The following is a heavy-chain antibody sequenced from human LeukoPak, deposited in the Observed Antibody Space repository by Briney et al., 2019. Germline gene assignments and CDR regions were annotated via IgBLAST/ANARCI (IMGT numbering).Heavy chain of an antibody. CDR2: IYYSGST. CDR3: ARGPGMGATHHDAFHI. D-gene: IGHD1-26*01. CDR1: GGSISSYY. V-gene: IGHV4-59*01. J-gene: IGHJ3*02. Sequence: PSETLSLTCTVSGGSISSYYWSWIRQPPGKGLEWIGYIYYSGSTNYNPSLKSRVTISVDTSKNQFSLKLSSVTAADTAVYYCARGPGMGATHHDAFHIWGQGTMLTVSS.